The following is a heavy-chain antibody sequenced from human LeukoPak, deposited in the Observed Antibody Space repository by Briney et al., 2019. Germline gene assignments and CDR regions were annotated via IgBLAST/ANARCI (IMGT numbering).Heavy chain of an antibody. CDR3: ATAQTYYDILTGYYNYYFDY. D-gene: IGHD3-9*01. Sequence: GASLKISCKGSGYSFTSYWIGWVRQMPGKGLEWMGIIYPGDSDTRYSPSFQGQVTISADKSISTAYLQWSSLKASDTAMYYCATAQTYYDILTGYYNYYFDYWGQGTLVTVSS. V-gene: IGHV5-51*01. J-gene: IGHJ4*02. CDR1: GYSFTSYW. CDR2: IYPGDSDT.